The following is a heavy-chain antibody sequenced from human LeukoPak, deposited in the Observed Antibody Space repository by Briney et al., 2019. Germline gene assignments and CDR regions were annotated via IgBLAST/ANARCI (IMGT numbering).Heavy chain of an antibody. Sequence: GGSLRLSCAASGFTFSSYAMHWVRQAPGKGLEWVAVISYDGSNKYYADSVKGRFTISRDNSKNTLYLQMNSLRAEDTAVYYCARAKLGLSRNYFDYWGQGTLVTVSS. D-gene: IGHD2/OR15-2a*01. J-gene: IGHJ4*02. V-gene: IGHV3-30*04. CDR1: GFTFSSYA. CDR3: ARAKLGLSRNYFDY. CDR2: ISYDGSNK.